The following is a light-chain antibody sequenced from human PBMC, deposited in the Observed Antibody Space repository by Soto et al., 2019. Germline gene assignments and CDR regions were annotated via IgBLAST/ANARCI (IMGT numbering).Light chain of an antibody. Sequence: DIPMTQSPSTLSASVGDRVTITCRASQSISSNLAWYLQKPGKAPKLLIHEASILESGVPSRFSGSRSGTEFTLTISTLQPDDFATYYCQQFKSYPYTFGQGTKLEIK. CDR1: QSISSN. V-gene: IGKV1-5*03. CDR3: QQFKSYPYT. J-gene: IGKJ2*01. CDR2: EAS.